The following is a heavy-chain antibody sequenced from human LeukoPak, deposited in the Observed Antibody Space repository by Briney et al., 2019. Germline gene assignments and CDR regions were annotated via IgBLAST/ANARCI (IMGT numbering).Heavy chain of an antibody. Sequence: PSETLSLTCAVYGGSFSGYYWSWIRQRPGKGLEWIGEINHSGSTNYNPSLKSRVTISVDTSKNQFSLKLSSVTAADTAVYYCARAYYYDSSGYYLGLDYCGQGTLVTVSS. D-gene: IGHD3-22*01. CDR2: INHSGST. CDR1: GGSFSGYY. CDR3: ARAYYYDSSGYYLGLDY. V-gene: IGHV4-34*01. J-gene: IGHJ4*02.